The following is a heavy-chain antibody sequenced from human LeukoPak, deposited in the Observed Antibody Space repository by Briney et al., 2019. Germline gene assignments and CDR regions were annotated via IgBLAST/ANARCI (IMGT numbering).Heavy chain of an antibody. J-gene: IGHJ5*02. V-gene: IGHV4-39*01. CDR2: IYHTGAT. CDR3: ARPIRSRDNNWFDP. Sequence: SETLSLTCTVSGGSFSSTSYYWGWIRQPPGKGLVWIANIYHTGATYYNPSLKSRVTISVDTSANQFSLKVNSVTAADTAVYYCARPIRSRDNNWFDPWGQGILVTVSS. D-gene: IGHD3-10*01. CDR1: GGSFSSTSYY.